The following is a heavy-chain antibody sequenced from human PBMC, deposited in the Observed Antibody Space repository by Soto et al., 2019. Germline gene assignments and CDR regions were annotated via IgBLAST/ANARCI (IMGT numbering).Heavy chain of an antibody. CDR3: ARSGYYYPLDFDH. CDR2: ISGSGGST. J-gene: IGHJ4*02. Sequence: PXGSLRLSCAAAGVNFGNSAMSRVRQAPGKGLEWVSAISGSGGSTYHADTVKGRFTVSRDNSKNTLYLQMNSLRAEDTAVYYCARSGYYYPLDFDHWGQGSLVTVSS. CDR1: GVNFGNSA. V-gene: IGHV3-23*01. D-gene: IGHD3-22*01.